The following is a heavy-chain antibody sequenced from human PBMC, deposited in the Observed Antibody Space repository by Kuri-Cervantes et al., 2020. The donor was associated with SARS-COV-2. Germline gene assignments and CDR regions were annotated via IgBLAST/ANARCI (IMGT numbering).Heavy chain of an antibody. V-gene: IGHV3-48*03. CDR1: GFTFDDYG. D-gene: IGHD3-3*01. J-gene: IGHJ4*02. Sequence: LSLTCAASGFTFDDYGMSWVRQAPGKGLERISYISSSGNTIYYADSVKGRFTISRDNAKDSLDLQMNSLRAEDTAIYYCVRDHDFWSGYSTGPLDYWGQGTLVTVSS. CDR2: ISSSGNTI. CDR3: VRDHDFWSGYSTGPLDY.